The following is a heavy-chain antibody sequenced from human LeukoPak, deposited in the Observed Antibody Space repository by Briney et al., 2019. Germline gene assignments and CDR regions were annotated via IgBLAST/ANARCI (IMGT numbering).Heavy chain of an antibody. D-gene: IGHD3-22*01. CDR1: EITFSSYG. CDR3: AKDWDYYDSSGYPGY. V-gene: IGHV3-30*18. CDR2: ISYDGSNK. J-gene: IGHJ4*02. Sequence: GGSLRLSCAASEITFSSYGMHWVRQAPGKGPEWVAVISYDGSNKYYADSVKGRFTISRDNSKNTLYLQMNSLRAEDTAVYYCAKDWDYYDSSGYPGYWGQGTLVTVSS.